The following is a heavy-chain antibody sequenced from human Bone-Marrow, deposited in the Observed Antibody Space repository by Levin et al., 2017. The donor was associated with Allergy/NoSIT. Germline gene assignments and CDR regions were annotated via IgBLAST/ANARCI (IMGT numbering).Heavy chain of an antibody. D-gene: IGHD6-13*01. V-gene: IGHV3-11*01. CDR2: ISSSGSTI. CDR1: GFTFSDYY. J-gene: IGHJ6*02. CDR3: ARDRSGGSSSWYLENYYYDYGMDG. Sequence: KAGGSLRLSCAASGFTFSDYYMSWIRQAPGKGLEWVSYISSSGSTIYYADSVKGRFTISRDNAKNSLYLQMNSLRAEDTAVYYCARDRSGGSSSWYLENYYYDYGMDGWGQGTTVTVSS.